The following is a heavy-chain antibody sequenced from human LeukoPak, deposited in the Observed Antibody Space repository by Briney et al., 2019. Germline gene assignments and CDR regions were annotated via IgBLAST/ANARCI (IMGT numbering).Heavy chain of an antibody. D-gene: IGHD2-2*01. CDR2: IRYDGSIK. J-gene: IGHJ4*02. Sequence: GGSLRLSCAASGFTFSDYGMVWVRQAPGKGLEWVAFIRYDGSIKYYTDSVKDRFTVSRGNSRNTLYLQLNSLKDDDTAVTMRKIDSSSPSCWNFDSWGQGTLVTVSS. CDR1: GFTFSDYG. V-gene: IGHV3-30*02. CDR3: KIDSSSPSCWNFDS.